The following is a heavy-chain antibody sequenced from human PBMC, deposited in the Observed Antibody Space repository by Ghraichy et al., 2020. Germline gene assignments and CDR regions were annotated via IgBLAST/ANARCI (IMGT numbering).Heavy chain of an antibody. Sequence: GGSLRLSCAASGFTFSSYVMSWVRQAPGKGLEWVSVISGSGGSTNYPDSVKGRFTISRDNSKNTLYLQMNSLRAEDTAVYYCAKRSLSRYYFDNWGQGTLVTVSS. V-gene: IGHV3-23*01. CDR2: ISGSGGST. D-gene: IGHD2-2*01. CDR1: GFTFSSYV. CDR3: AKRSLSRYYFDN. J-gene: IGHJ4*02.